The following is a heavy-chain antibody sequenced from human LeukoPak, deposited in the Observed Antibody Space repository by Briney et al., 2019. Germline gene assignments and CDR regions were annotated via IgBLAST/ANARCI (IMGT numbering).Heavy chain of an antibody. CDR1: GGSISSSSYY. J-gene: IGHJ4*02. V-gene: IGHV4-39*07. D-gene: IGHD4-17*01. CDR2: IYYSGST. Sequence: SETLSLTCTVSGGSISSSSYYWGWVRQPPGRGREWLGSIYYSGSTNYNPSLKSRVTISVDTSKNQFSLKLSSVTAAATAVYYCARGPTTVTRAFDYWGQGTLVTVSS. CDR3: ARGPTTVTRAFDY.